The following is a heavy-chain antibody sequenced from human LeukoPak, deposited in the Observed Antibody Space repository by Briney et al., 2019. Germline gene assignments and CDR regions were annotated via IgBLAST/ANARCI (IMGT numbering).Heavy chain of an antibody. CDR1: GGSMTNYY. D-gene: IGHD3-22*01. J-gene: IGHJ4*02. V-gene: IGHV4-59*01. CDR3: TRGRAYYDSTGYYY. CDR2: TYYSGNT. Sequence: PSETLSRTCTVSGGSMTNYYWTWIRQSPGKGLEWIGHTYYSGNTNYNPSLKSRVTISIDTSKNQYSLKLSPVTAAATAVYCGTRGRAYYDSTGYYYWGRGILVTVSS.